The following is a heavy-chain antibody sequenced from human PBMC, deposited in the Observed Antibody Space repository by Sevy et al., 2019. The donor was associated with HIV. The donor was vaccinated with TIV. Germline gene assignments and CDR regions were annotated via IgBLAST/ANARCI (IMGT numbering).Heavy chain of an antibody. J-gene: IGHJ3*01. V-gene: IGHV3-30*02. Sequence: GGSLRLSCAASGFIFSSFGMHWVRQAPGKGLEWVTFIRYDGSTKYFVESVKGRFNISRENSKNILYLQMNSLRPEDTAVYYCAKGLGMVQGALLSDDVWGQGTMVTVSS. CDR2: IRYDGSTK. CDR3: AKGLGMVQGALLSDDV. CDR1: GFIFSSFG. D-gene: IGHD3-10*01.